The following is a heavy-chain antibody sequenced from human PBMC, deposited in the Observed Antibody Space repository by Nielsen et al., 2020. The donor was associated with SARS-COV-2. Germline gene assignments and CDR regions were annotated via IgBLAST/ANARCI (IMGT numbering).Heavy chain of an antibody. CDR1: GFTFSDYY. Sequence: GGSLRLSCAASGFTFSDYYMSWIRQAPGKGLEWVSYISSSGSTIYYADSVKGRFTISRDNAKNSLYLQMNSLRAEDTAVYYCARDTPTYYDYVWGSYRFDYWGQGTLVTAPQ. D-gene: IGHD3-16*02. J-gene: IGHJ4*02. CDR3: ARDTPTYYDYVWGSYRFDY. CDR2: ISSSGSTI. V-gene: IGHV3-11*04.